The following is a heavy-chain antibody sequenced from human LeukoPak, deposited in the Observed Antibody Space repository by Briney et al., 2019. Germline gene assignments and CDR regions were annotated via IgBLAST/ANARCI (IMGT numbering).Heavy chain of an antibody. D-gene: IGHD3-3*01. V-gene: IGHV4-4*07. CDR3: ARVKRYYDFWSGPKHYYYMDV. CDR1: GGSISSYY. Sequence: PSETLSLTCTVSGGSISSYYWSWIRQPAGKGLEWIGRIYTSGSITYNPSLKSRVSMSVDTSKNQFSLKLSSVTAADTAVYYCARVKRYYDFWSGPKHYYYMDVWGKGTTVTVSS. J-gene: IGHJ6*03. CDR2: IYTSGSI.